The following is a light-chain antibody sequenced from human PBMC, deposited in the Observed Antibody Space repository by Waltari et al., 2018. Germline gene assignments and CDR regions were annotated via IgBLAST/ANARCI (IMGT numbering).Light chain of an antibody. V-gene: IGLV2-11*01. CDR2: DCS. Sequence: QSALTQPRSVSGSPGQSATISCTGTSNDVGGYTYVSWYQQHPGKAPKLMIYDCSKRPSGVPDRFSGSKSGNTASLTISGLQAEDEADYYCCSYAGSYTYVFGTGTKVTVL. CDR3: CSYAGSYTYV. CDR1: SNDVGGYTY. J-gene: IGLJ1*01.